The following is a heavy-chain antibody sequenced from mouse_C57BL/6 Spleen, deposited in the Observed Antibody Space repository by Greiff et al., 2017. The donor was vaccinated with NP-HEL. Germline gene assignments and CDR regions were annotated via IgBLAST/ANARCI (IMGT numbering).Heavy chain of an antibody. D-gene: IGHD1-1*01. J-gene: IGHJ3*01. CDR1: GYTFTSYW. CDR3: VFYSSGISYGFAY. V-gene: IGHV1-50*01. Sequence: QVHVKQPGAELVKPGASVKLSCKASGYTFTSYWMQWVKQRPGQGLEWIGEIDPSDSYTNYNQKFKGKATLTVDTSSSTAYMQLSSLTSEDSAVYYCVFYSSGISYGFAYWGQGALVTVSA. CDR2: IDPSDSYT.